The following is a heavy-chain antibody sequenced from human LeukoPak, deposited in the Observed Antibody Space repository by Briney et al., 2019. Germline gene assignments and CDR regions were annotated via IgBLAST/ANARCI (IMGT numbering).Heavy chain of an antibody. J-gene: IGHJ5*02. D-gene: IGHD2-2*02. CDR2: IYYSGST. CDR1: SVSISSGDYY. Sequence: PSETLSLTCTVSSVSISSGDYYWSWIRQPPGKGLEWIGYIYYSGSTYYNPSLKSRVTISVDTSKNQFSLKLSSVTAADTAVYYCARVVPAAIDWFDPWGQGTLVTVSS. V-gene: IGHV4-30-4*08. CDR3: ARVVPAAIDWFDP.